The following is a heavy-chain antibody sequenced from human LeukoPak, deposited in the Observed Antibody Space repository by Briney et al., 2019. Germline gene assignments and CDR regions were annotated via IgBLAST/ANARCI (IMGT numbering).Heavy chain of an antibody. CDR2: IYYSGST. Sequence: SETLSLTCTVSGGSISSYYWSWIRQPPGKGLEWIGYIYYSGSTNYNPSLKSRVTISVDTSKNQFSLKLSSVTAADTAVYYCARVLSGQWLVYFDYWGQGTLVTVSS. D-gene: IGHD6-19*01. J-gene: IGHJ4*02. CDR1: GGSISSYY. V-gene: IGHV4-59*01. CDR3: ARVLSGQWLVYFDY.